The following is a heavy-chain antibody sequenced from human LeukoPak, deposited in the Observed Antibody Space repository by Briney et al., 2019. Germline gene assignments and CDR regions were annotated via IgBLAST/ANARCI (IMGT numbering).Heavy chain of an antibody. CDR3: ARDPLNYYDSSGGGDYYGMDV. V-gene: IGHV1-2*02. Sequence: ASVKVSCKASGYTFTDCYMHWVRQAPGQGLEWMGWINPNSGGTNYAQKFQGRVTMTRDTSISTAYMELSRLRSDDTAVYYCARDPLNYYDSSGGGDYYGMDVWGQGTTVTVSS. CDR2: INPNSGGT. D-gene: IGHD3-22*01. CDR1: GYTFTDCY. J-gene: IGHJ6*02.